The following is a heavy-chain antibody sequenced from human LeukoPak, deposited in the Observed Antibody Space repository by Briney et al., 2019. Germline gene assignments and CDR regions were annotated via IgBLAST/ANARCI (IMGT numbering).Heavy chain of an antibody. Sequence: ASVKVSCMASGYTFTGYYMHWVRQAPGQGLEWMGWINPNSGGTNYAQKFQGWVTMTRDTSISTAYMELSRLRSDDTAVYYCARDAGRYCTNGVCYTGYYYGMDVWGQGTTVTVSS. D-gene: IGHD2-8*01. J-gene: IGHJ6*02. CDR2: INPNSGGT. CDR3: ARDAGRYCTNGVCYTGYYYGMDV. V-gene: IGHV1-2*04. CDR1: GYTFTGYY.